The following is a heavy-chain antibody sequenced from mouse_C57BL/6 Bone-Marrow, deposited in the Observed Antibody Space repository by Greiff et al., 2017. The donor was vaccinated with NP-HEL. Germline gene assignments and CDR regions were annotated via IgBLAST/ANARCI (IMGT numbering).Heavy chain of an antibody. CDR1: GYTFTSYW. CDR2: IDPSDSYT. V-gene: IGHV1-69*01. Sequence: QVQLQQPGAELVMPGASVKLSCKASGYTFTSYWMHWVKQRPGQGLEWIGEIDPSDSYTTSNQKFKGKSTLTVDKSASTAYMQLSSLTSEDSAVYYCARPYGYDRGYYYGYWGKGTTLTVSS. J-gene: IGHJ2*01. CDR3: ARPYGYDRGYYYGY. D-gene: IGHD2-2*01.